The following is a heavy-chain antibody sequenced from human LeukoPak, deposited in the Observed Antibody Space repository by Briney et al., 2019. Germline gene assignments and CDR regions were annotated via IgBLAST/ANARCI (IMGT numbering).Heavy chain of an antibody. D-gene: IGHD2-2*01. CDR2: INPNSGGT. V-gene: IGHV1-2*02. J-gene: IGHJ4*02. Sequence: ASVKVSCKASGYTFTAYYMHWVRQAPGQGLEWMGWINPNSGGTNYAQKFQGRVTMTRDTSISTAYMELSRLRSDDTAVYYCARDRVVVPAAFDYWGQGTLVTVTS. CDR1: GYTFTAYY. CDR3: ARDRVVVPAAFDY.